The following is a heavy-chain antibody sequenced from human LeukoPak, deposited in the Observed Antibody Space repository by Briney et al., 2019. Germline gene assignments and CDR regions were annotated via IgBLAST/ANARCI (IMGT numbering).Heavy chain of an antibody. V-gene: IGHV3-53*05. J-gene: IGHJ3*02. D-gene: IGHD6-13*01. CDR2: IYSGGNT. CDR3: ARQGIAAAGTPKGAFDI. Sequence: PGGSLRLSCAASGFIVSSNYMSWVRQAPGKGLEWVSVIYSGGNTYYADSVKGRFTISRDNSKNTLYLQMNSLRAEDTAVYYCARQGIAAAGTPKGAFDIWGQGTMVTVSS. CDR1: GFIVSSNY.